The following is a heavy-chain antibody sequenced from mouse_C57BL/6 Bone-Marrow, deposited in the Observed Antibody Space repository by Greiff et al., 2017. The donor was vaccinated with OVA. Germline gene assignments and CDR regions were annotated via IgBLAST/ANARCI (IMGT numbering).Heavy chain of an antibody. Sequence: QVQLKQSGPELVKPGASVKISCKASGYAFSSSWMNWVKQRPGKGLEWIGRIYPGDGDTNYNGKFKGKATLTADKSSSTAYMQLSSLTSEDSAVYFCARWGVSTPYYFDYWGQGTTLTVSS. V-gene: IGHV1-82*01. CDR1: GYAFSSSW. CDR2: IYPGDGDT. J-gene: IGHJ2*01. CDR3: ARWGVSTPYYFDY.